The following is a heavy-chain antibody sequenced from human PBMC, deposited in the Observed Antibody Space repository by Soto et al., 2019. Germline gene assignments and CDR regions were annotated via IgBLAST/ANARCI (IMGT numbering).Heavy chain of an antibody. Sequence: QVQLQESGPGLVKPSETLSLTCTVSGGSISSYFWSWIRQPPGKGLEWIGYIYYSGSTNYNPSLKSRVTISVDTSKNQFSLKLTSVTAADTAVYYCARPAQEGVRVMRFDYWGQGTLVTVSS. D-gene: IGHD3-10*01. CDR2: IYYSGST. CDR3: ARPAQEGVRVMRFDY. J-gene: IGHJ4*02. V-gene: IGHV4-59*08. CDR1: GGSISSYF.